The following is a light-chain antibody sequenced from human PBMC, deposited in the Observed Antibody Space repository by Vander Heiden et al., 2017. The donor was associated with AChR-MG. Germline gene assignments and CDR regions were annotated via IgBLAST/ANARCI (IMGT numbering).Light chain of an antibody. CDR1: SGAVGGYSF. CDR3: SSDAGSDKRV. V-gene: IGLV2-8*01. J-gene: IGLJ3*02. Sequence: QSALTQPPAASWSPLQSVTVSCTGTSGAVGGYSFVPCYPPPPGKAPKLLIYDVSKRPSGVPDRFSGSKSGNTASLTGSGLQPEDEADYYCSSDAGSDKRVFGGGTKLTVL. CDR2: DVS.